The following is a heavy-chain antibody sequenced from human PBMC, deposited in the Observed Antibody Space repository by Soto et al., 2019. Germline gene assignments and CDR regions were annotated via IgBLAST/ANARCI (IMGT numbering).Heavy chain of an antibody. CDR1: GGSISSGGYY. CDR3: ARATYGSPFEY. Sequence: QVRLQESGPGLVKPSQTLSLTCTVSGGSISSGGYYWSWIPQHPGKGLEWIEYMYYSGSTYYNPSLKSRVTISVDTSKNQFSLKLSSVTAADTAVYDCARATYGSPFEYLGQGTLVTVAS. V-gene: IGHV4-31*03. D-gene: IGHD3-10*01. J-gene: IGHJ4*02. CDR2: MYYSGST.